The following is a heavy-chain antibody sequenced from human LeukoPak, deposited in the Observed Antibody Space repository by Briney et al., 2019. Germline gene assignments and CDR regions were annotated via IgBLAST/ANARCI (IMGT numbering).Heavy chain of an antibody. CDR2: IWYDGSNR. CDR1: GFTFSISG. CDR3: ARGDCGGTSCHKYLDY. V-gene: IGHV3-33*01. D-gene: IGHD2-2*02. Sequence: GGSLRLSCAASGFTFSISGMHWVRQAPGKRLEWVAVIWYDGSNRYYADSMKGRFTISRDNSKNTLYLQMNSLRAEDTAVYYCARGDCGGTSCHKYLDYWGQGTLVTVSS. J-gene: IGHJ4*02.